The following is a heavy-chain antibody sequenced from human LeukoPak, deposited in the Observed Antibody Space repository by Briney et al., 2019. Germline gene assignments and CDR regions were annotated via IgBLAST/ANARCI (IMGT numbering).Heavy chain of an antibody. CDR3: ARQSRYSSGWLDY. Sequence: SETLSLTCTVSGDSISSYYWSWIRQPPGKGLEWIGYIYYSGITKYNPSLKSRVTMSVDTSKKQFSLKLSSVTAADTAVYCCARQSRYSSGWLDYWGQGTLVTVSS. D-gene: IGHD6-19*01. V-gene: IGHV4-59*08. CDR1: GDSISSYY. J-gene: IGHJ4*02. CDR2: IYYSGIT.